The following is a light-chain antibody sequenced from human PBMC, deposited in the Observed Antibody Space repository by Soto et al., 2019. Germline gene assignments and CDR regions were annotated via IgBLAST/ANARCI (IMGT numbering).Light chain of an antibody. CDR1: SGHSNYA. J-gene: IGLJ2*01. CDR2: LNSDGSH. V-gene: IGLV4-69*01. Sequence: QPVLTQSPSASASLGASVKLTCTLSSGHSNYAIAWHQQQSEKGPRYLMKLNSDGSHSKGDGIPDRFSGSSSGAERYLTISSLQSEDEADYCQTWGSGIVVFGGGTQLTVL. CDR3: QTWGSGIVV.